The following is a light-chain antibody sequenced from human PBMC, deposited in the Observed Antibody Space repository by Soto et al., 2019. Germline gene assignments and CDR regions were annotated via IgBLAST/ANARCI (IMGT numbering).Light chain of an antibody. CDR3: QQYNNCPPT. Sequence: EIVMTQSPATLSLSPGERATLSCRASQTVSSNLAWYQQKPGQAPRLLIYGASTRATGIPARFSGSGSGTEFTLTISSLQSEDFAVYYCQQYNNCPPTFGQGTRLEIK. J-gene: IGKJ5*01. CDR1: QTVSSN. CDR2: GAS. V-gene: IGKV3D-15*01.